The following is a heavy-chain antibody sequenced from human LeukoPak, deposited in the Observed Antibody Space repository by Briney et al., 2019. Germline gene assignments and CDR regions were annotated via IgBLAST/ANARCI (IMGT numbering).Heavy chain of an antibody. Sequence: SETLSLTCTVSGGSISSYYWSWIRQPPGKGLEWIGYIYYSGSTNYNPSLKSRVTISVDTSKNQFSLKLSSVTAADTAVYYCARGIAARFYYYYMDVWGKGTTVTVFS. V-gene: IGHV4-59*01. CDR3: ARGIAARFYYYYMDV. J-gene: IGHJ6*03. D-gene: IGHD6-13*01. CDR1: GGSISSYY. CDR2: IYYSGST.